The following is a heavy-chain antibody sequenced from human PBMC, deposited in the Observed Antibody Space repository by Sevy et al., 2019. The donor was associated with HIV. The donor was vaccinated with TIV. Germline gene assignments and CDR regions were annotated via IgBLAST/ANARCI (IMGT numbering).Heavy chain of an antibody. D-gene: IGHD2-21*02. CDR1: GFTFNIYS. V-gene: IGHV3-21*01. CDR2: ISGSSSYI. J-gene: IGHJ4*02. Sequence: GGSLRLSCAASGFTFNIYSMNWDRQAPGKGLEWVSSISGSSSYIFYADSVKGRFTISRDNAKNSLYLQMNSLGAEDTAVYYCARGRGDPRADCFDYWGQGTLVTVSS. CDR3: ARGRGDPRADCFDY.